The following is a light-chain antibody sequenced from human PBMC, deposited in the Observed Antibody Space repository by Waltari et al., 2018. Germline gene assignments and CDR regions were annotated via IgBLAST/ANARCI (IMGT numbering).Light chain of an antibody. CDR3: QSYDSSLSGSV. CDR1: SSNTGAGHD. CDR2: GNS. Sequence: QSVLTQPPSVSGAPGHRVTISCTGSSSNTGAGHDVPWYQQLPGTAPKPLIYGNSNRPSGVPDRFSGSKSGTSASLAITGLQAEDEADYYCQSYDSSLSGSVFGGGTKLTVL. J-gene: IGLJ2*01. V-gene: IGLV1-40*01.